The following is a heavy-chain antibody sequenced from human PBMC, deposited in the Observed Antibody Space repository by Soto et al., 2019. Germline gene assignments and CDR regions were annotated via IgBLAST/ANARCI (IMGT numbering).Heavy chain of an antibody. Sequence: QVQLQQWGAGLLKPSETLSLTCAVYGGSFSGYYWSWIRQPPGKGLEWIGEINHSGSTNYNPSLKSRVTISVDTYKKQFSLKLSSVTAADTAVYYCARRGSSITMVRGVRNNWFDPWGQGTLVTVSS. J-gene: IGHJ5*02. V-gene: IGHV4-34*01. D-gene: IGHD3-10*01. CDR2: INHSGST. CDR3: ARRGSSITMVRGVRNNWFDP. CDR1: GGSFSGYY.